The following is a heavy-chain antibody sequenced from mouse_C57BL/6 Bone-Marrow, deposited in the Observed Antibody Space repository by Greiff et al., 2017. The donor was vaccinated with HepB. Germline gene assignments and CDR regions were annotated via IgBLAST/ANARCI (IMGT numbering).Heavy chain of an antibody. J-gene: IGHJ2*01. V-gene: IGHV1-64*01. CDR3: TRRGIYDDALYY. CDR1: GYTFTSYW. CDR2: IHPNSGST. D-gene: IGHD2-3*01. Sequence: QVQLQQPGAELVKPGASVKLSCKASGYTFTSYWMHWVKQRPGQGLEWIGMIHPNSGSTNYNEKFKSKATLTVDKSSGTACMQLSSLTSEDSAVYYCTRRGIYDDALYYWGQGTTLTVSS.